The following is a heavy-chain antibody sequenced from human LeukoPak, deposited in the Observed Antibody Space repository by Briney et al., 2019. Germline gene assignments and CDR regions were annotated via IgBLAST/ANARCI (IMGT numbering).Heavy chain of an antibody. V-gene: IGHV1-69*04. CDR3: ARELTVRAFDY. J-gene: IGHJ4*02. CDR1: GGTFSSYA. D-gene: IGHD1-1*01. CDR2: IIPILGIA. Sequence: SVKVSCKASGGTFSSYAISWVRQAPGQGLEWMGRIIPILGIANYAQKLQGRVTITADKSTSTAYMELSSLRSEDTAVYYCARELTVRAFDYWGQGTLVTVSS.